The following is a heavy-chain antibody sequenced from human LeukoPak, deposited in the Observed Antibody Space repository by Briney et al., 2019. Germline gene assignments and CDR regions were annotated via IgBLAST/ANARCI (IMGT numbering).Heavy chain of an antibody. CDR1: GFTFSSYA. J-gene: IGHJ4*02. Sequence: PGGSLRLSCAASGFTFSSYAMSWVRQAPGKGLEWVSAISGSGGSTYYADSVKGRCTISRDNSKNTLYLQMHSLRAEDTAVYYCAKGHPPVYSSGWYPHWGQGTLVTVSS. CDR2: ISGSGGST. V-gene: IGHV3-23*01. D-gene: IGHD6-19*01. CDR3: AKGHPPVYSSGWYPH.